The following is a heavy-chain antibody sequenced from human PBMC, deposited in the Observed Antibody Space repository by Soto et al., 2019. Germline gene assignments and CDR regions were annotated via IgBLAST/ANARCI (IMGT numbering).Heavy chain of an antibody. J-gene: IGHJ4*02. Sequence: QLQRQESGPGLVKPSQNLSLTCTVSGGSISSGGYYWSWIRQHPGKGLEWIGYIYYSGSTYYNPSLKSRVTISVDTSKNQFSLKLSSVTAADTAVYYCARGWEPPTYYFDYWGQGTLVTVSS. CDR1: GGSISSGGYY. CDR3: ARGWEPPTYYFDY. V-gene: IGHV4-31*03. D-gene: IGHD1-1*01. CDR2: IYYSGST.